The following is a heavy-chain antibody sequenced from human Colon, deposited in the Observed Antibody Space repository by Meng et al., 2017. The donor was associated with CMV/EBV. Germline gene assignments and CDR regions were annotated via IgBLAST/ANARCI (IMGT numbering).Heavy chain of an antibody. J-gene: IGHJ6*02. V-gene: IGHV3-30*02. Sequence: GESLKISCGASGFTFSTYGMHWVRQAPDKGLEWVAFIRYDGGNKYYADFVKGRFTVSRDNSKNTLYLQMNSLRAEDTAVYYCAKVRGHVAVVAGDDNYYYHGMDVWGQGTTVTVSS. CDR2: IRYDGGNK. CDR3: AKVRGHVAVVAGDDNYYYHGMDV. CDR1: GFTFSTYG. D-gene: IGHD2-2*01.